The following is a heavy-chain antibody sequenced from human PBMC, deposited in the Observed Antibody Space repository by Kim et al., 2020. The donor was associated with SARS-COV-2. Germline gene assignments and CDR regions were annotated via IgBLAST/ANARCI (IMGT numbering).Heavy chain of an antibody. CDR2: IYPGDSDT. V-gene: IGHV5-51*01. J-gene: IGHJ4*02. CDR1: GYSFTSYW. CDR3: ASHYDILTGFDY. D-gene: IGHD3-9*01. Sequence: SLPISFNCSGYSFTSYWIGWVRQMPGKGLEWMGIIYPGDSDTRYSPSFQGQVTISADKSISTAYLQWSSLKASDTAMYYCASHYDILTGFDYWGQGTLVTVSS.